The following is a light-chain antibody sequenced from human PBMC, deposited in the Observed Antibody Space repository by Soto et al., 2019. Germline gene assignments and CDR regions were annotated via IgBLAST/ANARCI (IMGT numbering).Light chain of an antibody. V-gene: IGKV1-5*03. CDR1: QTISSR. CDR2: KAS. CDR3: QHYNSYSEA. Sequence: DIQMTQSPSTLSGSVGDRVTITCRASQTISSRLAWYQQKPGKAPKLLIYKASTLKNGVPSRFSGSGSGTEFTLTISSLQPDDFATYYCQHYNSYSEAFGQGTKVDIK. J-gene: IGKJ1*01.